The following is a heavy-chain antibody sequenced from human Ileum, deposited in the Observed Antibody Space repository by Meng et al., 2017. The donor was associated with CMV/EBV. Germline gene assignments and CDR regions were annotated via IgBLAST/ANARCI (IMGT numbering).Heavy chain of an antibody. Sequence: GGSLRLSCAASGFTFSSYGIHWVRQAPGKGLEWVALIRYDGSSQYYADSVKGRFAISRDNSKNTLYLQMNSLRAEDTAVYYCAKKYDMGAWFDPWGQGTLVTVSS. J-gene: IGHJ5*02. CDR1: GFTFSSYG. CDR2: IRYDGSSQ. CDR3: AKKYDMGAWFDP. D-gene: IGHD2/OR15-2a*01. V-gene: IGHV3-30*02.